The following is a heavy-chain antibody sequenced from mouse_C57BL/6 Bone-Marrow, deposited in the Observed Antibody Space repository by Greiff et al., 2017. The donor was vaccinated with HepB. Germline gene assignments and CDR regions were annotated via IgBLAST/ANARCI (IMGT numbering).Heavy chain of an antibody. Sequence: VKLQQPGAELVRPGTSVKLSCKASGYTFTSYWMHWVKQRPGQGLEWIGVIDPSDSYTNYNQKFKGKATLTVDTSSSTAYMQLSSLTSEDSAVYYCARFYYGLYWGQGTTLTVSS. CDR1: GYTFTSYW. CDR2: IDPSDSYT. V-gene: IGHV1-59*01. D-gene: IGHD2-1*01. CDR3: ARFYYGLY. J-gene: IGHJ2*01.